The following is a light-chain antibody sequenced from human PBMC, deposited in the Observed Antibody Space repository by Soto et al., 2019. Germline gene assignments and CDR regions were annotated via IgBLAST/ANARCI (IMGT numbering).Light chain of an antibody. Sequence: QSVLTQPPSVSGAPGQRVTISCPGSSSNIGANYDVHWYQQRPGTAPKLLIFGNSNRPSGVPDRFSGSKSGTSASLAITGLQAEDEGDYYCQSYDSTRSARYVFGTGTKLTVL. J-gene: IGLJ1*01. V-gene: IGLV1-40*01. CDR3: QSYDSTRSARYV. CDR1: SSNIGANYD. CDR2: GNS.